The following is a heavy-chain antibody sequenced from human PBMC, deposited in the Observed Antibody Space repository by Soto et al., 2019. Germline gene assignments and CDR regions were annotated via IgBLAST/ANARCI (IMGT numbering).Heavy chain of an antibody. D-gene: IGHD3-9*01. J-gene: IGHJ5*01. CDR2: IIGGDGDK. CDR1: GFTFRTFT. CDR3: AKDRDPDGIWTFDS. V-gene: IGHV3-23*01. Sequence: PGGSLRLSCAASGFTFRTFTVNWVRQAPGKGLEWVSGIIGGDGDKFYSDSVKGRFTISRDNSKDMLFLQMSSLRVDDTAVYYRAKDRDPDGIWTFDSWRQGTLVTVSS.